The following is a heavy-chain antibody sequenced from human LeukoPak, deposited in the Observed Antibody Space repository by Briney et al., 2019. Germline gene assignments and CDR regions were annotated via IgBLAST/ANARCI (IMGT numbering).Heavy chain of an antibody. D-gene: IGHD6-13*01. CDR2: MNPNSGNT. Sequence: ASVKVSCKASGYTFTSYDINWVRRAPGQGLEWMGWMNPNSGNTGYAQKFQGRVTMTRNTSISTAYMELSSLRSEDTAVYYCARMSSSWYSTSYDYWGQGTLVTVSS. J-gene: IGHJ4*02. V-gene: IGHV1-8*01. CDR3: ARMSSSWYSTSYDY. CDR1: GYTFTSYD.